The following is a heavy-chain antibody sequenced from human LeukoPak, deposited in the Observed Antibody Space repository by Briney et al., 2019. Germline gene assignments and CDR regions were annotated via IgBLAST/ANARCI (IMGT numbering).Heavy chain of an antibody. CDR1: GGSMDSFY. D-gene: IGHD3-10*01. CDR3: ARLARLTLIRGVTGYHSLDV. Sequence: SETLSLTCTISGGSMDSFYWSWIRRSPGGGLEWIGYIYYSGTTNYNPSLRSRLIISVDTSKNQFSLNLISVTAADTAVYYCARLARLTLIRGVTGYHSLDVWGKGTKVTVSS. J-gene: IGHJ6*04. V-gene: IGHV4-59*01. CDR2: IYYSGTT.